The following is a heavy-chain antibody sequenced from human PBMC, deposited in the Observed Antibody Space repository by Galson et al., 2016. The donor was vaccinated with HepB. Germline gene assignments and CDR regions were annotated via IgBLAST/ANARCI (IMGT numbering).Heavy chain of an antibody. V-gene: IGHV3-23*01. Sequence: SLRLSCAASGFTFSTYAMNWVRQAPGKGLEWVSGISGSGSGTYYGDSVKGRFIISRDNSKNTVYLQMHSLRAEDTAVYYCAKVMDGRRGDFGWFDPWGQGTLVTVSS. J-gene: IGHJ5*02. CDR2: ISGSGSGT. CDR3: AKVMDGRRGDFGWFDP. CDR1: GFTFSTYA. D-gene: IGHD4-17*01.